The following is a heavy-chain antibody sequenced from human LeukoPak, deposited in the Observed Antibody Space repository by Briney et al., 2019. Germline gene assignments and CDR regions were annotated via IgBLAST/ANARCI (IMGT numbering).Heavy chain of an antibody. V-gene: IGHV1-18*01. CDR3: ASTTIRVFDGAFDI. Sequence: ASVKVSCKASGYTFTSYGISWVRQAPGQGLEWMGWISAYNGNTNYARKLQGRVTMTTDTSTSTAYMELRSLRSEDTAVYYCASTTIRVFDGAFDIWGQGTMVTVSS. CDR1: GYTFTSYG. D-gene: IGHD6-6*01. CDR2: ISAYNGNT. J-gene: IGHJ3*02.